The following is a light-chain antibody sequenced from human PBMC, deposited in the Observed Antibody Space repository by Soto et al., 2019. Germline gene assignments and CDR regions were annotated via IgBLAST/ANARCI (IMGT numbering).Light chain of an antibody. CDR1: QTMNNF. CDR3: QQADAVAWA. CDR2: AAS. Sequence: DIQMTQSPSSLSASVGDRVTITCRASQTMNNFLNWYQQKPGKAPKLLIYAASSLQSGVPARFRGSGFRTYIAPTINSLQPEDFATYYCQQADAVAWAIGQGNRVEIK. J-gene: IGKJ1*01. V-gene: IGKV1-39*01.